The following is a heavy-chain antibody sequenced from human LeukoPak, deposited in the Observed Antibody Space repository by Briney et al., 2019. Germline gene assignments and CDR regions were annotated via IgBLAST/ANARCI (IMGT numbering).Heavy chain of an antibody. D-gene: IGHD4-17*01. Sequence: SETLSLTCAVSGGSISSGGYSWSWIRQPPGKGLEWIGYIYYSGSTNYNPSLKSRVTVSVDTSKNQFSLKLSSVTAADTAVYYCAREGSVTNWFDPWGQGTLVTVSS. J-gene: IGHJ5*02. CDR1: GGSISSGGYS. V-gene: IGHV4-61*08. CDR3: AREGSVTNWFDP. CDR2: IYYSGST.